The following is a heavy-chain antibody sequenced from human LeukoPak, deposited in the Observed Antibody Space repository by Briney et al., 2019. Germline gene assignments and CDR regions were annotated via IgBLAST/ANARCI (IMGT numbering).Heavy chain of an antibody. CDR2: IYYSGST. CDR1: GFNFDDYA. D-gene: IGHD1-1*01. CDR3: ARLLQRNWFDP. J-gene: IGHJ5*02. Sequence: PGGSLRLSCVTSGFNFDDYAMYWIRQPPGKGLEWIGYIYYSGSTNYNPSLKSRVTISVDTSKNQFSLKLSSVTAADTAVYYCARLLQRNWFDPWGQGTLVTVSS. V-gene: IGHV4-59*08.